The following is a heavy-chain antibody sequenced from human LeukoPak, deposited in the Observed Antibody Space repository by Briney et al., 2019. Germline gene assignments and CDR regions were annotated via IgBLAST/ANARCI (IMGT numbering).Heavy chain of an antibody. CDR3: ARGRVGATSPLGY. V-gene: IGHV4-34*01. Sequence: SETLSLTCAVYGGSFSGYYWNWIRQPPGKGLEWIGEINHSGNTNYNPSLKSRVTISVDTSKNQFSLKLSSVTAADTAVYYCARGRVGATSPLGYWGQGTLVTVSS. CDR1: GGSFSGYY. D-gene: IGHD1-26*01. J-gene: IGHJ4*02. CDR2: INHSGNT.